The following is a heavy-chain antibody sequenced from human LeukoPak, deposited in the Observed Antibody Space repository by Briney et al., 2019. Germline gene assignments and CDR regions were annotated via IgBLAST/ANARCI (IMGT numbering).Heavy chain of an antibody. D-gene: IGHD5-24*01. J-gene: IGHJ4*02. V-gene: IGHV4-39*07. CDR1: GGSISSSSYY. CDR3: ARDGEMATIENYFVY. Sequence: KSSETLSLTCTVSGGSISSSSYYWGWIRQPPGKGLEWLGSIYYSGSTHYNPSLKSRVTISLDTSKNQFSLRLSSVTAADTAVYYCARDGEMATIENYFVYWGQGTLVTVSS. CDR2: IYYSGST.